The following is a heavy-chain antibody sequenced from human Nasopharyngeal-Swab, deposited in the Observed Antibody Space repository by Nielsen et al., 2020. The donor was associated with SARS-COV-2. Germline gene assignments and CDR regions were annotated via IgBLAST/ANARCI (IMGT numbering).Heavy chain of an antibody. D-gene: IGHD6-13*01. CDR3: ARGSLAAIPRSSWYFDY. V-gene: IGHV4-4*07. Sequence: GSLRLSCTVSGGSISSYYWTWIRQPAGKGLEWIGRIYTSGSTNYNPSLKSRVSMSVDTSKNQFSLKLSSVTAADMAVYYCARGSLAAIPRSSWYFDYWGQGTLGTVSS. CDR2: IYTSGST. J-gene: IGHJ4*02. CDR1: GGSISSYY.